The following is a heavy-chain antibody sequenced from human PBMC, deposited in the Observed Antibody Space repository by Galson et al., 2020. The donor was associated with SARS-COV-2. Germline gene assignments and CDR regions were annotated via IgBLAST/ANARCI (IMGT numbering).Heavy chain of an antibody. CDR3: ARDPAVGATFDYDY. V-gene: IGHV3-33*01. CDR1: GFTFSSYG. Sequence: QLGESLKISCAASGFTFSSYGMHWVRQAPGKGLEWVAVIWYDGSNKYYADSVKGRFTISRDNSKNTLYLQMNSLRAEDTAVYYCARDPAVGATFDYDYWGQGTLVTVSS. J-gene: IGHJ4*02. CDR2: IWYDGSNK. D-gene: IGHD1-26*01.